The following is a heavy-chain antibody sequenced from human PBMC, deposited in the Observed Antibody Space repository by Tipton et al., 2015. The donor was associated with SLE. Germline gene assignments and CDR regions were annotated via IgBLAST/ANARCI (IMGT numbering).Heavy chain of an antibody. CDR1: GGSISSSSYY. CDR3: ARRLVAAANDWYFGL. D-gene: IGHD2-2*01. J-gene: IGHJ2*01. Sequence: TLSLTCTVSGGSISSSSYYWGRIRQPPGKGLEWIGSIYYSGNTYYNPSLKSRVTISVDTSKNQFSLKLSSVTAADTAVYYCARRLVAAANDWYFGLWGRGTLVTVSS. V-gene: IGHV4-39*07. CDR2: IYYSGNT.